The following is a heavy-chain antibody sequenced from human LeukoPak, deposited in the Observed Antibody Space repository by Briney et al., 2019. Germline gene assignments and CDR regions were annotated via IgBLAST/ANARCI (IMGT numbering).Heavy chain of an antibody. CDR3: ASDIVVVPAARSNPLDY. CDR2: IIPILGIA. V-gene: IGHV1-69*02. D-gene: IGHD2-2*01. CDR1: GGTFSSYT. J-gene: IGHJ4*02. Sequence: ASVKVSCKASGGTFSSYTISWVRQAPGQGLEWMGRIIPILGIANYAQKFQGRVTITADESTSTAYMELSSLRSEDTAVYYCASDIVVVPAARSNPLDYWGQGTLVTVSS.